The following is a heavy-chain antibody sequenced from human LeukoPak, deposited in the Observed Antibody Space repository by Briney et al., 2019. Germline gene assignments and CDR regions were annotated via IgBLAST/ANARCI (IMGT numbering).Heavy chain of an antibody. CDR1: GFTFSNYA. Sequence: GGSLRLSCAASGFTFSNYAMNWVRQAPGKGLEWVAVLIGSNGATDYADSVKGRFTISRDNSKNTLFLQMNSLRAEDTAIYYCAKGAYDYIEIAYFDYWGQGALVTVSS. CDR2: LIGSNGAT. D-gene: IGHD5-12*01. J-gene: IGHJ4*02. V-gene: IGHV3-23*01. CDR3: AKGAYDYIEIAYFDY.